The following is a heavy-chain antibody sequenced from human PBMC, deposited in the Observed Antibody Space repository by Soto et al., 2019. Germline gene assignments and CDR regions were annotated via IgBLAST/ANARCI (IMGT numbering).Heavy chain of an antibody. D-gene: IGHD2-21*01. J-gene: IGHJ6*02. CDR1: GFSFSSST. V-gene: IGHV3-30*04. Sequence: GGSLRLSCAASGFSFSSSTMYWVRKAPGKGLEWVALISYDKSNKYYAESVKGRFTISRDNSKNTLYLEMDSLRAEDTAVYYCAKDRAYRHYYFAMDVWSQGTTVTVSS. CDR3: AKDRAYRHYYFAMDV. CDR2: ISYDKSNK.